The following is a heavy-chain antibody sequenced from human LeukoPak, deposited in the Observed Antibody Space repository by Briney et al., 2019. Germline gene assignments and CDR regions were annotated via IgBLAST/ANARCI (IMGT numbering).Heavy chain of an antibody. Sequence: PSETLSLTCTVSGGSVSSGSYFWSWIRQPPGKGLDWIGHIYYSGNTNYNPSLKSRVTMSVDTSKNEFSLKLSSVTAADTAVYYCARDRSYYDSSGFYKYAFDIWGQGTVVTVSS. J-gene: IGHJ3*02. CDR1: GGSVSSGSYF. D-gene: IGHD3-22*01. V-gene: IGHV4-61*01. CDR2: IYYSGNT. CDR3: ARDRSYYDSSGFYKYAFDI.